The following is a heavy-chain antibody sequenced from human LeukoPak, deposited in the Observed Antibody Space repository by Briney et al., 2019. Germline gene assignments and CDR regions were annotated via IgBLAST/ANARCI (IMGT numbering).Heavy chain of an antibody. D-gene: IGHD2-8*02. J-gene: IGHJ4*02. V-gene: IGHV3-23*01. CDR2: TVGSGPDT. Sequence: GGSLRLSCVASGFNFNNAWMSWGRQTPGKGLEWVSATVGSGPDTYHADSVKGRFTVSRDNSRNTLYLQMNSLRVEDTAVYYCTKAPLRSCTGAFCYPFDYWGQGTLVTVSS. CDR1: GFNFNNAW. CDR3: TKAPLRSCTGAFCYPFDY.